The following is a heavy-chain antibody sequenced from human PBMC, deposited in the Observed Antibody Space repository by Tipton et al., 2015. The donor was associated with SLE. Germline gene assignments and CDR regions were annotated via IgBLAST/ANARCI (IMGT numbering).Heavy chain of an antibody. J-gene: IGHJ1*01. Sequence: TLSLTCTVSGGSISSGSYYWSWIRQPAGKGLEWIGRIYTSGSTNYNPSLKSRVTISVDTSKNQFSLKLSSVTAADTAVYYCAREGLVVAATQGYCQHWGQGTLVTGSS. CDR1: GGSISSGSYY. CDR2: IYTSGST. D-gene: IGHD2-15*01. CDR3: AREGLVVAATQGYCQH. V-gene: IGHV4-61*02.